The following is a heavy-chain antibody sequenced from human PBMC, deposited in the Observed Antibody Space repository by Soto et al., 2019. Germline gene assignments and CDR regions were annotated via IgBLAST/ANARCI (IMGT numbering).Heavy chain of an antibody. D-gene: IGHD2-15*01. V-gene: IGHV3-74*01. Sequence: PGGSLRLSCAASGFTFSSYWMHWVRQAPGKGLVWVSRINIDGSSTSYADSVKGRFTISRDNAKNTLYLQMNSLRAEDTAVYDCARRSFKGYCSGGSCYKNWYDPWGQVSLVAFSS. CDR2: INIDGSST. J-gene: IGHJ5*02. CDR3: ARRSFKGYCSGGSCYKNWYDP. CDR1: GFTFSSYW.